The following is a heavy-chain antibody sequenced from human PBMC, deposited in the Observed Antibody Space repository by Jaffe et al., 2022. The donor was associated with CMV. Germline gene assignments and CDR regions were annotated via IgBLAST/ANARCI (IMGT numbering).Heavy chain of an antibody. CDR1: GFTFSSYE. D-gene: IGHD2-21*01. CDR2: ISGSASPI. V-gene: IGHV3-48*03. CDR3: ARGGSIRQIDY. Sequence: EVQLVESGGGLVQPGGSLRLSCAASGFTFSSYEMNWVRQAPGKGLEWVSYISGSASPIYYADSVKGRFTISRDNAKNSLYLQMNSLRAEDTAVYYCARGGSIRQIDYWGQGTLVTVSS. J-gene: IGHJ4*02.